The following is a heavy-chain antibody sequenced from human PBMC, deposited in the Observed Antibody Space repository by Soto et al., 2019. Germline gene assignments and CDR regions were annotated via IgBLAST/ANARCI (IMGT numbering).Heavy chain of an antibody. V-gene: IGHV3-48*01. Sequence: GGSLRLSCGASGFTFSSYSMNWVRQAPGKGLEWVSYISSSSSTIYYADSVKGRFTISRDNAKNSLYLQMNSLRAEDTAVYYCARVIAGFYSNYAPCMDVWGKGTTVTVSS. D-gene: IGHD4-4*01. CDR2: ISSSSSTI. CDR1: GFTFSSYS. J-gene: IGHJ6*03. CDR3: ARVIAGFYSNYAPCMDV.